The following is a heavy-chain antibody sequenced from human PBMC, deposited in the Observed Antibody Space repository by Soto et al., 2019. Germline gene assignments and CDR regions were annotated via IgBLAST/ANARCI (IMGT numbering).Heavy chain of an antibody. D-gene: IGHD4-17*01. CDR3: ARDSSGPMVTTVTTGDY. J-gene: IGHJ4*02. V-gene: IGHV3-33*01. CDR2: IQYDGRNK. CDR1: GFKFSNYG. Sequence: QVQLVESGGGVGQPGRSPRLSCVASGFKFSNYGMHWVRQAPGKGLEWVTFIQYDGRNKYYADSVKGRLTISRDNSENTLYLQMNSLRVEDTAVYYCARDSSGPMVTTVTTGDYWGQGTLVTVSS.